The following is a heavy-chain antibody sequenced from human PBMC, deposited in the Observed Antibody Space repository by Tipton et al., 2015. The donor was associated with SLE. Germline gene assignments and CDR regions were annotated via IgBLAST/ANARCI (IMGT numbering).Heavy chain of an antibody. CDR1: GGVISEYY. Sequence: TLSLTCTVSGGVISEYYWGWIRQPAGKGLEWIGQMFSSGTTNYNPSLKSRVTVSVDTSKSQFSLKLTSVTAADTAVYYCARRRGASGLFDSWGQGILVTVSS. J-gene: IGHJ4*02. CDR2: MFSSGTT. V-gene: IGHV4-59*08. CDR3: ARRRGASGLFDS.